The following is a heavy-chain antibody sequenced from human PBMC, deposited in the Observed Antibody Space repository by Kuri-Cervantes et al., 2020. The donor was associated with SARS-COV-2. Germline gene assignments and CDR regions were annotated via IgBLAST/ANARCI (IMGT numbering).Heavy chain of an antibody. CDR1: GGSFSGYY. D-gene: IGHD1-26*01. CDR2: IYYSGST. V-gene: IGHV4-34*01. CDR3: ARGKGGDNDWFDP. Sequence: SQTLSLTCAVYGGSFSGYYWSWIRQPPGKGLEWIGSIYYSGSTYYNPSLKSRVTISVDTSKNQFSLKLSSVTAADTAVYYCARGKGGDNDWFDPWGQGTLVTVSS. J-gene: IGHJ5*02.